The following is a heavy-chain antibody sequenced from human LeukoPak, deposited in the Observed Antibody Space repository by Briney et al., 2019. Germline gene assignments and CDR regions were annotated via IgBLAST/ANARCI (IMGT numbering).Heavy chain of an antibody. Sequence: ASVKVSCKASGYTFTSYGISWVRQAPGQGLEWMGWISAYNGNTNYAQKLQGRVTMTTDTSTSTAYMELRSLRSDDTAVYYCARDRAILAAAGTADYWGQGTLVTVSS. CDR3: ARDRAILAAAGTADY. J-gene: IGHJ4*02. D-gene: IGHD6-13*01. CDR1: GYTFTSYG. V-gene: IGHV1-18*01. CDR2: ISAYNGNT.